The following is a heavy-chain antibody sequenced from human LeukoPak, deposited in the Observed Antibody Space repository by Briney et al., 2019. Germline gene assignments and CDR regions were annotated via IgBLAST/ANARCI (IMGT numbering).Heavy chain of an antibody. Sequence: GGSLRLSCPPSGFTFSDYYMSWIRQAPGKGLEWVSYIRSSGSTIYYADSVKGRFNISRDNAKNSLYLQMNSLRAEDTAVYYRARVDCSSTSCYEFDYWGQGTLVTVSS. J-gene: IGHJ4*02. D-gene: IGHD2-2*01. V-gene: IGHV3-11*04. CDR2: IRSSGSTI. CDR1: GFTFSDYY. CDR3: ARVDCSSTSCYEFDY.